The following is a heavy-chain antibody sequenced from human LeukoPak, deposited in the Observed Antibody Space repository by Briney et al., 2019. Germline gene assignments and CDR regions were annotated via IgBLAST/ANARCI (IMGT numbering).Heavy chain of an antibody. Sequence: GGSLRLSCVASGFAFNTYPMNWVRQAPGKGLRWVSSIRSDSNYISYADSLKGRFTISRDNAKNSLYLQMHSLRAEDTAVYYCARDLQDFDYWGQGTLVIVSS. CDR1: GFAFNTYP. J-gene: IGHJ4*02. CDR2: IRSDSNYI. CDR3: ARDLQDFDY. V-gene: IGHV3-21*01.